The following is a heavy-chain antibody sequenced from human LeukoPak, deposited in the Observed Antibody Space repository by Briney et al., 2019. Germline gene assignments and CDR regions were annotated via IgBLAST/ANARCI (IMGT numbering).Heavy chain of an antibody. CDR2: ISSSSSTI. Sequence: GGSLRLSCAASGFTFSSYSMNWVRQAPGKGLEWVSYISSSSSTIYYADSVKGRFTISRDRSKNTLYLQMNSLRAEDTAIYYCAKTVGYDSSGYYSDFDSWGQGTLVTVSS. CDR3: AKTVGYDSSGYYSDFDS. V-gene: IGHV3-48*01. CDR1: GFTFSSYS. J-gene: IGHJ4*02. D-gene: IGHD3-22*01.